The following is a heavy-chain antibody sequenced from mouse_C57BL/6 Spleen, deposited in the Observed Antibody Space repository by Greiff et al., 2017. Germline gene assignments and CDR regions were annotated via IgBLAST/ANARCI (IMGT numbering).Heavy chain of an antibody. J-gene: IGHJ3*01. CDR1: GYTFTDYY. CDR3: ARDYGSSYRTSWFAY. Sequence: EVQLQQSGPELVKPGASVKLSCKASGYTFTDYYMNWVKQSHGKSLEWIGDINPNKGGTSYNQKFKGKATLTVDKSSSTAYMELRSLTSEDSAVYYCARDYGSSYRTSWFAYWGQGTLVTVSA. D-gene: IGHD1-1*01. V-gene: IGHV1-26*01. CDR2: INPNKGGT.